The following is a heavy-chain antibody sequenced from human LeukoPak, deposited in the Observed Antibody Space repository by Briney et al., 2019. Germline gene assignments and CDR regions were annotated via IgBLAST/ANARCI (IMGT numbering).Heavy chain of an antibody. J-gene: IGHJ6*04. CDR3: AELGITMIGGV. CDR1: GFTFSSYS. Sequence: GGSLRLSCAASGFTFSSYSMNWVRQAPGKGLEWVSSISSSSRHTYYADSVKGRFTISRDNAKNSLYLQMNSLRAEDTAVYYCAELGITMIGGVWGKGTTVTISS. V-gene: IGHV3-21*01. CDR2: ISSSSRHT. D-gene: IGHD3-10*02.